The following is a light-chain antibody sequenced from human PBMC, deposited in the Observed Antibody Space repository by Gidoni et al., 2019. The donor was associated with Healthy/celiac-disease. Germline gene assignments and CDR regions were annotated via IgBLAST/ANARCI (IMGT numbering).Light chain of an antibody. Sequence: DIQMSQSPSTLSASVGERVTITCRASQTTNIWLAWYQQKPGKAPQLLIYKASILESGVPSRFSGSGSGTEFTLTISSLQPDDFASYYCQQYSTYPWTFXXXTKVEI. CDR1: QTTNIW. J-gene: IGKJ1*01. CDR3: QQYSTYPWT. CDR2: KAS. V-gene: IGKV1-5*03.